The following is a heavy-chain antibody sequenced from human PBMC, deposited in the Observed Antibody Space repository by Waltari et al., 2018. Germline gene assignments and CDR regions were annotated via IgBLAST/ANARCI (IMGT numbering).Heavy chain of an antibody. J-gene: IGHJ3*02. CDR3: ARHRRRCSSSSSDAFDI. CDR1: GGSFSGYY. CDR2: INHSGST. Sequence: QVQLQQWGAGLLKPSETLSLTCAVYGGSFSGYYWSWLRQPPGKGLEWIGEINHSGSTNYNPSLKSRVTISADTSKNQFSLKLSSVPAADTAVDYCARHRRRCSSSSSDAFDIWGQGTMVTVSS. V-gene: IGHV4-34*01. D-gene: IGHD6-6*01.